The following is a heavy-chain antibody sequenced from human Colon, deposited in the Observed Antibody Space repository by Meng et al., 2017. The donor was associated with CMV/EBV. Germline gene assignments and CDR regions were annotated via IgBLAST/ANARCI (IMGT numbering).Heavy chain of an antibody. CDR3: ASPYYYDSSGYNN. J-gene: IGHJ4*02. CDR1: GGSFSGYY. D-gene: IGHD3-22*01. V-gene: IGHV4-34*01. Sequence: VQLQQWGAGLLKPSETLSLTCAVYGGSFSGYYWSWIRQPPGKGLEWIGEINHSGSTNYNPSLKSRVTISVDTSKNQFSLKLSSVTAADTAVYYCASPYYYDSSGYNNWGQGTLVTVSS. CDR2: INHSGST.